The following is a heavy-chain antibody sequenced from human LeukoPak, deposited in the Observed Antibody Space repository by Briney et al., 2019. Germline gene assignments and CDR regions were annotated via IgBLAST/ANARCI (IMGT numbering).Heavy chain of an antibody. CDR1: GGTFSSYA. D-gene: IGHD3-9*01. Sequence: ASVKVSCKASGGTFSSYAISWVRQAPGQGLEWMGGIIPIFGTANYAQKFQGRVTITADESTSTAFMELSSLRSEDTAVYYCARGFPYYDILTGYYSEQNAFDIWGQGTMVTVSS. V-gene: IGHV1-69*13. CDR3: ARGFPYYDILTGYYSEQNAFDI. J-gene: IGHJ3*02. CDR2: IIPIFGTA.